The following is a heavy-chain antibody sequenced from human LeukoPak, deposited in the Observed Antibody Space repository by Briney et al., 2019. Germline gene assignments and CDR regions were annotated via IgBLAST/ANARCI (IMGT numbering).Heavy chain of an antibody. Sequence: SETLSLTCSVSGGSISSSSYYWGWIRQPPGKGLEWIGSIYYSGSTYYNPSLKSRVTISVDTSKNQFSLKLSSVTAADTAVYYCASSQKIYELGASSGYYHGHWGQGTLVTVSS. D-gene: IGHD3-22*01. CDR1: GGSISSSSYY. CDR2: IYYSGST. J-gene: IGHJ1*01. CDR3: ASSQKIYELGASSGYYHGH. V-gene: IGHV4-39*01.